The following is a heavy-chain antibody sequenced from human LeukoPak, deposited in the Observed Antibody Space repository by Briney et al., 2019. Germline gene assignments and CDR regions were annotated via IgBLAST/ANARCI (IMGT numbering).Heavy chain of an antibody. D-gene: IGHD2-8*01. J-gene: IGHJ3*02. CDR3: AKTKGPFDI. CDR1: GFTFRSYA. Sequence: PGGSLRLSCAASGFTFRSYAMSWVRQAPGKGLEWVSGISGSGGSTYYADSVKGRFIISRDNSKNTLFLQMNSLRAEDTAVYYCAKTKGPFDIWGQGTMVTVSS. CDR2: ISGSGGST. V-gene: IGHV3-23*01.